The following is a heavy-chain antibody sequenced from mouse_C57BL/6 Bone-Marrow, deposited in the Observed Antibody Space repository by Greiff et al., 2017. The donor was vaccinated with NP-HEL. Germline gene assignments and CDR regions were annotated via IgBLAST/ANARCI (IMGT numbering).Heavy chain of an antibody. CDR3: VRKTGKFAY. J-gene: IGHJ3*01. CDR2: ISSKSNNYAT. CDR1: GFSFNTYA. Sequence: EVQLVESGGGLVQPKGSLKLSCAASGFSFNTYAMNWVRQAPGKGLEWVARISSKSNNYATYYADSVKDRFTNSREDSESMLYLQMNNLKTEDTAMYYCVRKTGKFAYWGQGTLVTVSA. V-gene: IGHV10-1*01.